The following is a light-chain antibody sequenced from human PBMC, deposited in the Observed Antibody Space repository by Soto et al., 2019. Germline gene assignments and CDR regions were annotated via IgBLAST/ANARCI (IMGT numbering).Light chain of an antibody. CDR1: QTIDTY. Sequence: DIVLPQSPATLSLSPGESATLSCTTNQTIDTYFAWYQQKRGLPPRLLIYDASNRAIGIPARFSGRGSGTYFRLTISSLEPEDFAVYSCQQRGAWPPTFGRGTRLEI. CDR2: DAS. CDR3: QQRGAWPPT. V-gene: IGKV3-11*01. J-gene: IGKJ5*01.